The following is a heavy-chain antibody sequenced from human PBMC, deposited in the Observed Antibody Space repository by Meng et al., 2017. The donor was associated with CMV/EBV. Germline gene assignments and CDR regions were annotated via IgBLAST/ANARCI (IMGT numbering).Heavy chain of an antibody. CDR1: GGSISSYY. D-gene: IGHD6-13*01. CDR2: IYYSGST. Sequence: SETLSLTCTVSGGSISSYYWSWIRQPPGKGLEWIGYIYYSGSTNYNPSLKSRVTISVDTSKNRFSLKLSSVTAADTAVYYCATARGYSSSWYAEDYYGMDVWGQGTTVTVSS. J-gene: IGHJ6*02. CDR3: ATARGYSSSWYAEDYYGMDV. V-gene: IGHV4-59*01.